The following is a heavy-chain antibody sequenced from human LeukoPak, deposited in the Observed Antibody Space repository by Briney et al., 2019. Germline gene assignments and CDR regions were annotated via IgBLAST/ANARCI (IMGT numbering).Heavy chain of an antibody. J-gene: IGHJ4*02. Sequence: GEAPKTPRKGLGYRFSSYCLDWVRQRPGKGLGGMGIIFPGDCDTRYSPSFQGDVSISADKNTSTALLQWSSMKASDTTMYYCARWPELAEAAYYFDYWGQGTLVTVSS. CDR3: ARWPELAEAAYYFDY. CDR1: GYRFSSYC. CDR2: IFPGDCDT. V-gene: IGHV5-51*01. D-gene: IGHD5-24*01.